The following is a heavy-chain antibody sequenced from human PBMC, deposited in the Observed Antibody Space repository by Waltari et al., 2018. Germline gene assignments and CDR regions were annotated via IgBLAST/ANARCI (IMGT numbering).Heavy chain of an antibody. Sequence: EVQLVESGGGLVQPGGSLRLSCAASGFPFSSYSMNWVRQAPGTGLEWVSYISSSSSTIYYADSVKGRFTISRDNAKNSLYLQMNSLRAEDTAVYYCARDSIAAPPDYYYYYMDVWGKGTTVTVSS. V-gene: IGHV3-48*04. CDR3: ARDSIAAPPDYYYYYMDV. J-gene: IGHJ6*03. CDR2: ISSSSSTI. CDR1: GFPFSSYS. D-gene: IGHD6-13*01.